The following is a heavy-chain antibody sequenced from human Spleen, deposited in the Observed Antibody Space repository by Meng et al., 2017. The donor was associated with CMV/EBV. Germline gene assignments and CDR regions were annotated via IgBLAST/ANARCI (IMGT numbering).Heavy chain of an antibody. CDR3: SKGDSSGWPRLFDY. J-gene: IGHJ4*02. D-gene: IGHD6-19*01. Sequence: AYGFTFTNYAMNWVRQAPGKGLQWVAVFNGGGGGSHFADSVKGRFTISRDNSKNTVYLQMNSLSGEDTAVYYCSKGDSSGWPRLFDYWGQGTLVTVSS. CDR2: FNGGGGGS. V-gene: IGHV3-23*01. CDR1: GFTFTNYA.